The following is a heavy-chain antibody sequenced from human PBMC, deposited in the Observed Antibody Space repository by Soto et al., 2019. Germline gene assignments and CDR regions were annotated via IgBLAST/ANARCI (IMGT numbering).Heavy chain of an antibody. CDR2: ISSGGPLT. J-gene: IGHJ5*02. Sequence: PGGSLRLSCAASGFTFSEHYMSWIRQAPGKGLEWISDISSGGPLTNYADSVKGRFTISRDNAKNSLYLQMSSLTPEDTAVYYCARVSGSGPWSGYYSNWFDPWGQGTLVTVSS. CDR1: GFTFSEHY. D-gene: IGHD3-3*01. CDR3: ARVSGSGPWSGYYSNWFDP. V-gene: IGHV3-11*06.